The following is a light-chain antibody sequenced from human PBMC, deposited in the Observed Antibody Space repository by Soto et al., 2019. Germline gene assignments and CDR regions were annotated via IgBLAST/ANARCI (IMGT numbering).Light chain of an antibody. J-gene: IGKJ5*01. CDR3: QQYNNWPAIT. V-gene: IGKV3-15*01. CDR1: QSVSSN. Sequence: IGVTLSPATLSVSPGERATLSCRASQSVSSNLAWYQQKPGQAPRLLIYGASTRATGIPARFSGSGSGTEFTLTISSLQSEDFAVYYCQQYNNWPAITFGQGTRLEI. CDR2: GAS.